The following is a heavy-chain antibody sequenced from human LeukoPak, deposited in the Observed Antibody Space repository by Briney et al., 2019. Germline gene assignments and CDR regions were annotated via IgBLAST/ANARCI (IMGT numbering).Heavy chain of an antibody. Sequence: SETLSLTCIVSGGSISTYSWNWIRQSPGKGLEWVGFFAHSGATSYNPSLKSRVTISVDTSKNQLSLRLTSVTAADTVVYYCARWDDSDWGFGSWGPGTLVTVSS. CDR2: FAHSGAT. CDR3: ARWDDSDWGFGS. CDR1: GGSISTYS. J-gene: IGHJ4*02. V-gene: IGHV4-59*08. D-gene: IGHD6-19*01.